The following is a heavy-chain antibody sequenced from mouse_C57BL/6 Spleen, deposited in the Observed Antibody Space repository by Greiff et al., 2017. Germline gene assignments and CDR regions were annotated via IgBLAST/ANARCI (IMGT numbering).Heavy chain of an antibody. CDR2: INPSSGYT. CDR3: ARAPWGSSSFAY. V-gene: IGHV1-7*01. J-gene: IGHJ3*01. CDR1: GYTFTSYW. D-gene: IGHD1-1*01. Sequence: VHLVESGAELAKPGASVKLSCKASGYTFTSYWMHWVNQRPGQGLEWIGYINPSSGYTKYNQKFKDKATLTADKSSSTAYMQLSSLTYEDSAVYYCARAPWGSSSFAYWGQGTLVTVSA.